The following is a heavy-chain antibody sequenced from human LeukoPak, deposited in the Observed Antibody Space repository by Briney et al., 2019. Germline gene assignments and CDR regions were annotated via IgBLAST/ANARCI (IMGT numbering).Heavy chain of an antibody. V-gene: IGHV3-7*03. CDR1: GFTFSQYW. CDR2: IKHDGSEKQDGSEK. CDR3: ARVGDYYDSSGYYSGEGYCFDY. J-gene: IGHJ4*02. D-gene: IGHD3-22*01. Sequence: GGSLRLSCAASGFTFSQYWVSWVRQAPGKGLEWVANIKHDGSEKQDGSEKNYVDSVKGRFTISRDNAKNSLYLQMNSLRAEDTAVYYSARVGDYYDSSGYYSGEGYCFDYWGQGTLVTVSS.